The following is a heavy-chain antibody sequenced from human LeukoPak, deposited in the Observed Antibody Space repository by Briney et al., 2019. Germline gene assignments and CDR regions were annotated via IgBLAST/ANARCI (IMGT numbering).Heavy chain of an antibody. J-gene: IGHJ6*03. Sequence: PGGSLRLSCAASGFTFSSYAMSWVRQAPGKGLEWVSAMSGSGGSTYYADSVKGRFTISRDNSRNTPFLQMNSLRGEDAAVYSCARGGIPTGPYYYFYYMDVWGKGTAVTVSS. CDR3: ARGGIPTGPYYYFYYMDV. CDR1: GFTFSSYA. CDR2: MSGSGGST. V-gene: IGHV3-23*01. D-gene: IGHD3-10*01.